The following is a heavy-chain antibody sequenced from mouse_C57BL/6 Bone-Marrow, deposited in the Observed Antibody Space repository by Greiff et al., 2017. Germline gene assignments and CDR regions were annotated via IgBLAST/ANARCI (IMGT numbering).Heavy chain of an antibody. V-gene: IGHV1-50*01. D-gene: IGHD1-1*01. CDR1: GYTFTSYW. CDR2: IDPSDSYT. J-gene: IGHJ1*03. CDR3: ARVGNYGSSYVGYFAV. Sequence: QVQLQQPGAELVKPGASVKLSCKASGYTFTSYWMQWVKQRPGQGLEWIGEIDPSDSYTNYNQKFKGKATLTVDTSSSTAYLQLSSLTSEDSAVYYCARVGNYGSSYVGYFAVWGTGTTVTVSS.